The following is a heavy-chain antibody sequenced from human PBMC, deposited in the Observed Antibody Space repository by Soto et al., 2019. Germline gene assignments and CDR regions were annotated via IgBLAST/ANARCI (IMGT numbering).Heavy chain of an antibody. CDR2: IYYSGST. D-gene: IGHD2-8*01. V-gene: IGHV4-59*01. CDR3: ARDGSEVMVYAMLAY. Sequence: SETLSLTCTVSGGSISSYYWSWIRQPPGKGLEWIGYIYYSGSTNYNPSLKSRVTISVDTSKNQFSLKLSSVTAADTAVYYCARDGSEVMVYAMLAYWGQGTLVTVSS. J-gene: IGHJ4*02. CDR1: GGSISSYY.